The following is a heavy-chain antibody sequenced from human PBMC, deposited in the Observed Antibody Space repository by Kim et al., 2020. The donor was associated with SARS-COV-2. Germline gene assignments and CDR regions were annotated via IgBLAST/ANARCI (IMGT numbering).Heavy chain of an antibody. V-gene: IGHV3-21*01. D-gene: IGHD4-4*01. CDR3: ASDATTVTPFDYYYGMDV. Sequence: GGSLRLSCAASGFTFSSYSMNWVRQAPGKGLEWVSSISSSSSYIYYADSVKGRFTISRDNAKNSLYLQMNSLRAEDTAVYYCASDATTVTPFDYYYGMDVWGQGTTVTVSS. CDR1: GFTFSSYS. CDR2: ISSSSSYI. J-gene: IGHJ6*02.